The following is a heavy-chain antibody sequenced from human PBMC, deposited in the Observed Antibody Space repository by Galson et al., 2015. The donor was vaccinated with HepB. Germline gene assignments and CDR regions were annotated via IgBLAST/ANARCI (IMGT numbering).Heavy chain of an antibody. J-gene: IGHJ4*02. CDR3: ASGDSSGWYAALGH. CDR2: INPNSGGT. D-gene: IGHD6-19*01. CDR1: GYTFTLHF. V-gene: IGHV1-2*06. Sequence: SVKVSCKASGYTFTLHFMHWVRQAPGQGLEWMGRINPNSGGTNYAQKFEGRVTMTRDTSISTAYMELSRLRPDDTAVYYCASGDSSGWYAALGHWGQGTLVTVSS.